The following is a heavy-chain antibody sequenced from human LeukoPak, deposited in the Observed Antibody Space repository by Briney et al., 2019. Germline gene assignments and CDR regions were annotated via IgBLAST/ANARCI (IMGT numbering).Heavy chain of an antibody. CDR3: ARGGIVGAPSWFDP. CDR1: GGSISSYY. J-gene: IGHJ5*02. D-gene: IGHD1-26*01. CDR2: IYYSGST. Sequence: SETRSLTCTVSGGSISSYYWSWIRQPPGKGLEWIGYIYYSGSTNYSPSLKSRVTISVDTSKNQFSLKLSSVTAADTAVYYCARGGIVGAPSWFDPWGQGTLVTISS. V-gene: IGHV4-59*01.